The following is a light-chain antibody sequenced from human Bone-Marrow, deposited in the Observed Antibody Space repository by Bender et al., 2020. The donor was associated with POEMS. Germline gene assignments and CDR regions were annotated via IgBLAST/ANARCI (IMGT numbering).Light chain of an antibody. CDR2: EVS. CDR1: SRDIGGYGY. Sequence: QSALTQPASVSGSPGQSITISCTGTSRDIGGYGYVSWYQQYPGKAPKLIIYEVSKRPSGVSNRFSGSKSGNTASLTISGLQAEDEADYYCSSYTSISTWVFGGGTKVTVL. CDR3: SSYTSISTWV. J-gene: IGLJ2*01. V-gene: IGLV2-14*01.